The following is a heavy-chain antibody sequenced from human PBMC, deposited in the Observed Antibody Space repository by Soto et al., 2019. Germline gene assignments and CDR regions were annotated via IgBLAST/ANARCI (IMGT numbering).Heavy chain of an antibody. CDR3: AKDPYGDYVHDSAFDI. CDR1: GFTFSSYG. V-gene: IGHV3-30*18. D-gene: IGHD4-17*01. Sequence: LSCAASGFTFSSYGMHWVRQAPGKGLEWVAVISYDGSNKYYADSVKGRFTISRDNSKNTLYLQMNSLRAEDTAVYYCAKDPYGDYVHDSAFDIWGQGTMVTVSS. J-gene: IGHJ3*02. CDR2: ISYDGSNK.